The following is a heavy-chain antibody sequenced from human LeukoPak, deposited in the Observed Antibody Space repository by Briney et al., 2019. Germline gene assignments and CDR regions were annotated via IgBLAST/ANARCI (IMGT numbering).Heavy chain of an antibody. J-gene: IGHJ6*03. Sequence: SQTLSLTCAISGDSVSSNSAGWSWIRQSPSRGLEWLGMTYYGVKWYKDYAVSVKSRITINPATSKNQFSLQLKSVTPEDTAVYYSQDIVVVPAAPSSYYYYYMDVWGKGTTVTISS. CDR1: GDSVSSNSAG. CDR3: QDIVVVPAAPSSYYYYYMDV. CDR2: TYYGVKWYK. V-gene: IGHV6-1*01. D-gene: IGHD2-2*01.